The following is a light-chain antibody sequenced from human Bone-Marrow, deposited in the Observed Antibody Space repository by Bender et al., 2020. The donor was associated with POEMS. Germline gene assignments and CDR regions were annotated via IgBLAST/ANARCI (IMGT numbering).Light chain of an antibody. Sequence: QLVLTQSPSVSASLGASVKLTCTLSSGHSSYAIAWHQQQPEKGPRSLMKVNSDGSHKKGDGIPNRFSGSSSGAERFLNISRLQSEDDADYYCQTWGSGIQVFGTGTKVTVL. V-gene: IGLV4-69*01. J-gene: IGLJ1*01. CDR2: VNSDGSH. CDR3: QTWGSGIQV. CDR1: SGHSSYA.